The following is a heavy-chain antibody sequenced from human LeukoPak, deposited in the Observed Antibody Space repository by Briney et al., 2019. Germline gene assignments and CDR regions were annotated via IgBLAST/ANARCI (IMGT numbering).Heavy chain of an antibody. CDR3: ARSGYCTTPTRYATPYLFDY. CDR1: GFTFSSYS. CDR2: ISSSSTYI. D-gene: IGHD2-2*01. Sequence: GGSLRLSCAASGFTFSSYSVDWVRQAPGKGLEWVSSISSSSTYIYYADSVKGRFTISRDNAKNSLYLQMNSLRAEDTALYYCARSGYCTTPTRYATPYLFDYWGQGALVTVSS. V-gene: IGHV3-21*01. J-gene: IGHJ4*02.